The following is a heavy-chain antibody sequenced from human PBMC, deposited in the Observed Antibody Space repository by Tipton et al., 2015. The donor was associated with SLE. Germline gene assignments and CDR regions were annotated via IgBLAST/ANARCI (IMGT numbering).Heavy chain of an antibody. V-gene: IGHV3-66*01. J-gene: IGHJ5*02. CDR1: GFIGSDNF. CDR2: IFRGGST. D-gene: IGHD3-10*01. CDR3: AGDDYASGIT. Sequence: SLRLSCAVSGFIGSDNFMTWVRQAPGKGLEWVSVIFRGGSTYHADSVKGRFSISRDKSENTLFLQMNSLRAEDTAVYFCAGDDYASGITWGQGTLVTVSS.